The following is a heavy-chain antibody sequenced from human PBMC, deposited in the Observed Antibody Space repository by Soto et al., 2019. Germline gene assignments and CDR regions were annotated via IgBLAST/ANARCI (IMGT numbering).Heavy chain of an antibody. D-gene: IGHD4-17*01. Sequence: PGGSLRLSCAASGFTFSTYAMSWVRQAPGKGLEWVSGISGSSGNTYYADSVKGRFTIYRDNSKNTLYLQMNSLRAEDTAVFFCAREPESTTVTTGVDYWGQGTLVTVSS. J-gene: IGHJ4*02. CDR3: AREPESTTVTTGVDY. V-gene: IGHV3-23*01. CDR2: ISGSSGNT. CDR1: GFTFSTYA.